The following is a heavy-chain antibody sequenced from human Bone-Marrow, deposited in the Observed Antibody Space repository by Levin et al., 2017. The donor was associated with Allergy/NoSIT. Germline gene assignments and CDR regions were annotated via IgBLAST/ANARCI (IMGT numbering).Heavy chain of an antibody. Sequence: PGESLKISCKASGYTFTANYIHWVRQAPGQGLEWMGRINPNSGGTNYAQRFQGRVTMTRDTSIDTAYLELGSLNSDDTALYYCARGDFYESHGLDSWGQGTLVIVSS. V-gene: IGHV1-2*02. CDR2: INPNSGGT. D-gene: IGHD3-22*01. CDR1: GYTFTANY. CDR3: ARGDFYESHGLDS. J-gene: IGHJ4*02.